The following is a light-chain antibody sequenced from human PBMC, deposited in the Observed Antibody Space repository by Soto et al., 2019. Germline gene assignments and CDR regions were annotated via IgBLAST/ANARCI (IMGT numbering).Light chain of an antibody. CDR3: QQYGSSGT. Sequence: ILFAESPGTPSLSPGERATLSFWASQSVSNNYLAWYQQKPGQAPRLLIYGASNRATGIPDRFSGSGSGTDFTLTISRLEPEDFAVYYCQQYGSSGTFGQGTKVDIK. CDR2: GAS. J-gene: IGKJ1*01. V-gene: IGKV3-20*01. CDR1: QSVSNNY.